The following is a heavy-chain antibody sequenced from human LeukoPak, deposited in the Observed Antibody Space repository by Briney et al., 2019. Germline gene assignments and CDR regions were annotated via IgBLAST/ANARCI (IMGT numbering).Heavy chain of an antibody. V-gene: IGHV1-8*03. CDR3: ARGLAKARAFDI. CDR1: GYTFTSYD. CDR2: MNPNSGNT. J-gene: IGHJ3*02. Sequence: ASVKVSCKASGYTFTSYDINWVRQATGQGLEWMGWMNPNSGNTGYAQKFQGRVTITRNTSISTAYMELSSLRSEDTAVYYCARGLAKARAFDIWGQGTMVTVSS.